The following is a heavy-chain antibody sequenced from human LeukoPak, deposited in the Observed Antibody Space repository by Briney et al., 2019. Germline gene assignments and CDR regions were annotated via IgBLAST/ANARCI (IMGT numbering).Heavy chain of an antibody. J-gene: IGHJ4*02. Sequence: GALRLSCAASGFTFSSYEMNWVRQAPGKGLEWVSYISSGSSTISYADSVKGRFTISRDNAKNSLYLQMNSLRAEDTAVYYCARVSLCSGGSCYYFLDYWGQGTLVTVSS. V-gene: IGHV3-48*03. CDR3: ARVSLCSGGSCYYFLDY. CDR1: GFTFSSYE. CDR2: ISSGSSTI. D-gene: IGHD2-15*01.